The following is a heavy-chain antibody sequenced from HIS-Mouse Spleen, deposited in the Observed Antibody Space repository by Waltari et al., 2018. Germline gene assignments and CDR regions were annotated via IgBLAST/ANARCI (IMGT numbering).Heavy chain of an antibody. CDR3: AHRRLAVNWFYP. CDR2: IDWDDDK. V-gene: IGHV2-5*02. Sequence: QNTLKESGPTLVKPTQTLTLTCDFSGFPRITSGVGVGLIRQPPGKALEWLALIDWDDDKRYSPSLKSRLTFTKNTSKNHVVLTMTTMDPVDTATYYCAHRRLAVNWFYPWGQGTLVTVSS. CDR1: GFPRITSGVG. J-gene: IGHJ5*02. D-gene: IGHD6-19*01.